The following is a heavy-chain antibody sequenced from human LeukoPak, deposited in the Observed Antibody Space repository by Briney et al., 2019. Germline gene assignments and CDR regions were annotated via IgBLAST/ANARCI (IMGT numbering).Heavy chain of an antibody. V-gene: IGHV3-48*01. J-gene: IGHJ3*02. D-gene: IGHD5-12*01. CDR2: ITTSSDTI. CDR1: GFTFSSYS. Sequence: GGSLRLSCAASGFTFSSYSMNWVRQAPGKGLEWVSYITTSSDTIYYADSVKGRFTISRDNAKNSLYLQMNSLRAEDTALYYCAKGGYSGYDLRLDAFDIWGQGTMVTVSS. CDR3: AKGGYSGYDLRLDAFDI.